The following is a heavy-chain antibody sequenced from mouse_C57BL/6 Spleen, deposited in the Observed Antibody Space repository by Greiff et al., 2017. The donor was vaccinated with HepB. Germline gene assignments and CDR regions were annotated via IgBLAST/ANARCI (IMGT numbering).Heavy chain of an antibody. CDR1: GFTFSNYW. CDR3: TDGSSSLYAMDY. J-gene: IGHJ4*01. D-gene: IGHD1-1*01. CDR2: IRLKSDNYAT. Sequence: EVKVVESGGGLVQPGGSMKLSCVASGFTFSNYWMNWVRQSPEKGLEWVAQIRLKSDNYATHYAESVKGRFTISRDDSKSSVYLQMNNLRAEDTGIYYCTDGSSSLYAMDYWGQGTSVTVSS. V-gene: IGHV6-3*01.